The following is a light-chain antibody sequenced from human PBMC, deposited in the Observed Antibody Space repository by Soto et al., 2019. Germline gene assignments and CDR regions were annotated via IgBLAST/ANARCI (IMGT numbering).Light chain of an antibody. CDR2: DTT. CDR1: TGAVTSGHY. J-gene: IGLJ3*02. Sequence: QAVVTQEPSLTVSPGGTVTLTCGSSTGAVTSGHYPYWFQQKSGQAPRTLIYDTTNRHSWTPARFPGSLLGGKAALTLSGAQPDDEADYYCLLSYSGAWVFGGGTKLTVL. V-gene: IGLV7-46*01. CDR3: LLSYSGAWV.